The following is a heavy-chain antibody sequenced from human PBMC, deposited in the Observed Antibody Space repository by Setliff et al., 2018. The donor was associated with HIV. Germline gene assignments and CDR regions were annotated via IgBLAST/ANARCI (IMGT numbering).Heavy chain of an antibody. V-gene: IGHV4-61*09. Sequence: SETLSLTCSVSGGSVNAGSYYWTWLRQSAGKGLEWIGHIYTGGYTSYNPSLKSRPTLSVDTSKNQFSLNVNSVTAADTAVYYCARGGYCNSDNCDRGRNFDYWSQGMLVTVSS. CDR3: ARGGYCNSDNCDRGRNFDY. D-gene: IGHD2-15*01. CDR2: IYTGGYT. J-gene: IGHJ4*02. CDR1: GGSVNAGSYY.